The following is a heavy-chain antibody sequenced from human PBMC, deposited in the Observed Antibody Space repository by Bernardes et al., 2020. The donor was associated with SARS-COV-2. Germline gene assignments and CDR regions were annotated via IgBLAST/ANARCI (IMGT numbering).Heavy chain of an antibody. CDR2: ISYTGST. CDR1: GGSINTFY. CDR3: ARGRGDTLRLDYFDS. D-gene: IGHD5-18*01. V-gene: IGHV4-59*01. Sequence: SETLSLTCIVSGGSINTFYWSWIRQPPGRGLEYIGYISYTGSTNYNPSLESRVTISVDTSKNQFSLKLTSVTAADTAVYYCARGRGDTLRLDYFDSWGQGTLVTVSS. J-gene: IGHJ4*02.